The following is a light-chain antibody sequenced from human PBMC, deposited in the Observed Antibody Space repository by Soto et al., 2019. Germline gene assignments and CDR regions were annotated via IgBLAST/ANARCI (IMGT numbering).Light chain of an antibody. CDR2: GAS. CDR3: QQYDSLPYT. Sequence: EIVMTQSPATLSVSPGERATLSCRASQSVSSNLAWYQQKPGQAPRLLIYGASTRATGIPARFSGSGSGTEFTLTISSLQSEDVATYYCQQYDSLPYTFGHGTRLEIK. J-gene: IGKJ2*01. CDR1: QSVSSN. V-gene: IGKV3-15*01.